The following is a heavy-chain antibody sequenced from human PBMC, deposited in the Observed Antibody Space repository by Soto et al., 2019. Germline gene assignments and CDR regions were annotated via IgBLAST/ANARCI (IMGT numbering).Heavy chain of an antibody. CDR2: INYSGNT. V-gene: IGHV4-39*01. Sequence: SEALPHSCTVSGDSIRSNTYYWGRIRQPPGKGLEWIGGINYSGNTYYDPSLKSRVTSSVDTSKNQFSLMLTSVTAADTAVYYCARHPGYCTGTSCYGYYTMDVWGQGTTVT. J-gene: IGHJ6*02. CDR3: ARHPGYCTGTSCYGYYTMDV. CDR1: GDSIRSNTYY. D-gene: IGHD2-2*01.